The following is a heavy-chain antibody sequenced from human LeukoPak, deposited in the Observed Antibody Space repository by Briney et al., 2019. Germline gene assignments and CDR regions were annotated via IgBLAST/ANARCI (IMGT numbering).Heavy chain of an antibody. D-gene: IGHD1-26*01. Sequence: PSETLSLTCTVSGGSISSYYGSWVRQPPGKGREWVGYIYYSGSTNYNPSLKSRVTISVDTSKYQFSLKLSSVTAADTAVYYCARGDDSAYYYYYYMDVWGKGTTVTVSS. V-gene: IGHV4-59*01. CDR2: IYYSGST. CDR3: ARGDDSAYYYYYYMDV. J-gene: IGHJ6*03. CDR1: GGSISSYY.